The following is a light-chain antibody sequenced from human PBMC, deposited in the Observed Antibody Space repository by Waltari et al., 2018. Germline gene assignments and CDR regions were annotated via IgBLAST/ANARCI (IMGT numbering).Light chain of an antibody. CDR2: EVS. V-gene: IGLV2-14*01. Sequence: QAALTQPASVSGSLGQSITISCPGTDRSFGDDDSVSWYQQFPGEAPRLIIYEVSNRPSRISSRFYGSKSANTASLTISGLQPDDEADYFCCSHTGIDTWVFGGGTTLTVL. CDR3: CSHTGIDTWV. CDR1: DRSFGDDDS. J-gene: IGLJ3*02.